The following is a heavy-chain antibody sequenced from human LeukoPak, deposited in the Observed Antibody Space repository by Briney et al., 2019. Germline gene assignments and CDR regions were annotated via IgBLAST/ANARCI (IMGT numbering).Heavy chain of an antibody. D-gene: IGHD3-9*01. V-gene: IGHV4-34*01. CDR2: INHSGST. Sequence: PSETLSLTCAVYGGSFSGYYWSWIRQPPGKGLEWIGEINHSGSTNYNPSLKSRVTISVDTSKNQFSLKLSSVTAADTAVYYCACGTPYYDILTGYPQYYFDYWGQGTLVTVSS. CDR1: GGSFSGYY. J-gene: IGHJ4*02. CDR3: ACGTPYYDILTGYPQYYFDY.